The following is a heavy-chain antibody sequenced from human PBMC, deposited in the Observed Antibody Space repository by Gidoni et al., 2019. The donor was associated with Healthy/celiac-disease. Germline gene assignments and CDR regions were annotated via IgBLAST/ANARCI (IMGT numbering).Heavy chain of an antibody. CDR1: RSAFSGSA. Sequence: VQLVGSGGGLVPPVGSLKLSSAASRSAFSGSAMHWVRQASGKGLEWVGRIRSKANRYATAYAASVKGRFTISRDDSKNTAYLQMNSLKTEDTAVYYCIPIQYPAPHWGQGTLVTVSS. CDR3: IPIQYPAPH. D-gene: IGHD4-4*01. J-gene: IGHJ4*02. V-gene: IGHV3-73*02. CDR2: IRSKANRYAT.